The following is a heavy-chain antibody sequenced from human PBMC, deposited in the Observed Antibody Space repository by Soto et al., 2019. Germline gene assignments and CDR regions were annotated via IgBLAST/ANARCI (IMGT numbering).Heavy chain of an antibody. CDR2: IDPSDSYT. V-gene: IGHV5-10-1*01. Sequence: VESLKISCKGSGYIFTSYWISWVRQMPGKGLEWMGRIDPSDSYTNYSPSFQGHVTISADKSISTAYLQWSSLKASDTAMYYCARHQGNDAFDIWGQGTMVTVSS. CDR3: ARHQGNDAFDI. J-gene: IGHJ3*02. CDR1: GYIFTSYW.